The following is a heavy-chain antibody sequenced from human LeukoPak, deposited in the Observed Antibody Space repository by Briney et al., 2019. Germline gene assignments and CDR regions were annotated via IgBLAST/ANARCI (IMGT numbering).Heavy chain of an antibody. CDR3: ARDSEDGDYYSF. CDR2: ISYDGSNK. CDR1: GFTFSSYA. J-gene: IGHJ4*02. D-gene: IGHD4-17*01. V-gene: IGHV3-30*04. Sequence: PGGSLRLSCAASGFTFSSYAMHWVRQAPGKGLEWVAVISYDGSNKYYADSVKGRFTISRDNSKNTLYLQMNSLRAEDTAVYYCARDSEDGDYYSFWGQGTLVTVSS.